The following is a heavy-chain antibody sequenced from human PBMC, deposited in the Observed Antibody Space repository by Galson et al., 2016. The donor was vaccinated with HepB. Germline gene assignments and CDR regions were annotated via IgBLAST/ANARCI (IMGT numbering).Heavy chain of an antibody. V-gene: IGHV3-53*01. D-gene: IGHD2-21*02. CDR1: GFTVSTNY. J-gene: IGHJ3*01. Sequence: SLRLSCAASGFTVSTNYMSWVRQAPGRGLEWVSIIFAGGETYYAGSVRGRFTISRDNLKNMVYLQMNGLTAEDTAVYYCARTAHYAFDLWGQGTVVTVSS. CDR2: IFAGGET. CDR3: ARTAHYAFDL.